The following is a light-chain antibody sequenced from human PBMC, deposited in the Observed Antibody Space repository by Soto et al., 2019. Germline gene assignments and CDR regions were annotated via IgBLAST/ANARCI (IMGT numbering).Light chain of an antibody. CDR3: XXXXXXPPT. J-gene: IGKJ1*01. Sequence: DIVMTQSPDSLAVSLGERATINCKSSQSVLFSSNNKNYLAWYQQKPRQPPKLLIYWASTRESGVPDRFSGSGSGTDFTLTISSLQAEDVAVXXXXXXXXXPPTFXXGTKVDIK. CDR1: QSVLFSSNNKNY. CDR2: WAS. V-gene: IGKV4-1*01.